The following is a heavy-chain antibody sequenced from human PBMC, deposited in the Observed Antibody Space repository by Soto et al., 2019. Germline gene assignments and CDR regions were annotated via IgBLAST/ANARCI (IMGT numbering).Heavy chain of an antibody. D-gene: IGHD2-15*01. CDR2: IWYDGSIQ. J-gene: IGHJ4*02. V-gene: IGHV3-33*01. CDR3: ARYCNGGSCYSEIDY. CDR1: GFTFTSYA. Sequence: QVQLVESGGGVVQPGRSLRLSCAASGFTFTSYAMHWVRQAPGKGLEWVAVIWYDGSIQFYADSVKARFTISRDNSKNTLYLQMNSLRAEYTAVYYCARYCNGGSCYSEIDYWGQGTLVTVSS.